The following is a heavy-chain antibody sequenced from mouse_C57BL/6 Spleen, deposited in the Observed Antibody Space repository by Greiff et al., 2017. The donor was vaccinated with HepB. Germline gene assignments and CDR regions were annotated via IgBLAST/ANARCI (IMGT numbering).Heavy chain of an antibody. CDR3: ARGTYGYDGGY. CDR2: ISYDGSN. D-gene: IGHD2-2*01. J-gene: IGHJ2*01. CDR1: GYSITSGYY. V-gene: IGHV3-6*01. Sequence: EVQLQESGPGLVKPSQSLSLTCSVTGYSITSGYYWNWIRQFPGNKLEWMGYISYDGSNNYNPSLKNRISITRDTSKNQFFLKLNSVTTEDTATYYCARGTYGYDGGYWGQGTTLTVSS.